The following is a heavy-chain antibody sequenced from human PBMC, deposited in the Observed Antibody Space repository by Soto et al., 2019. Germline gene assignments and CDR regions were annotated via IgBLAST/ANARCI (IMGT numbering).Heavy chain of an antibody. D-gene: IGHD6-19*01. V-gene: IGHV2-70*01. CDR3: ARIFQYSSGWYYFDY. CDR2: IDWDDDK. CDR1: GFSLSTSGMC. J-gene: IGHJ4*02. Sequence: SGPTLVNPTQTLTLTCTFSGFSLSTSGMCVSWIRQPPGKALEWLALIDWDDDKYYSTSLKTRLTISKDTSKNQVVLTMTNMDPVDTATYYCARIFQYSSGWYYFDYWGQGTLVTVSS.